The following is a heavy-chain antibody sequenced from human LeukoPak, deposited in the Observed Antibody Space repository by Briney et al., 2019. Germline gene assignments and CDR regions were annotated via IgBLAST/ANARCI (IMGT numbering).Heavy chain of an antibody. CDR2: ISWNSGSI. V-gene: IGHV3-9*03. Sequence: GGPLRLSCAASGFTFDDYAMHWVRQAPGKGLEWVSGISWNSGSIGYADSVKGRFTISRDNAKNSLYLQMNSLRAEDMALYYCAKASIAAAGDFDYWGQGTLVTVSS. CDR3: AKASIAAAGDFDY. J-gene: IGHJ4*02. CDR1: GFTFDDYA. D-gene: IGHD6-13*01.